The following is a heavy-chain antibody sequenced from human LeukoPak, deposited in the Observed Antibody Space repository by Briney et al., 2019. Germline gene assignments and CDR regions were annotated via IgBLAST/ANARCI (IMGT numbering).Heavy chain of an antibody. CDR3: SGGSARVTTYRGGNWFDP. D-gene: IGHD5-18*01. J-gene: IGHJ5*02. Sequence: GASVTVSCKASGYIFSDYYMHWVRQAPGQGLEWMGWIKPDSGGTNYEQKFQGRVIMTLDTSISTAYMELTRLTSDATAAYYCSGGSARVTTYRGGNWFDPWGQGTLVTVSS. CDR2: IKPDSGGT. CDR1: GYIFSDYY. V-gene: IGHV1-2*02.